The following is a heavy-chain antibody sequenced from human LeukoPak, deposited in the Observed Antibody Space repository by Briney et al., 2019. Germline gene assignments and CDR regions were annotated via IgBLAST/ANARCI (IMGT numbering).Heavy chain of an antibody. CDR3: ARQGTIAAAGTGGWFDP. D-gene: IGHD6-13*01. CDR1: GYTFTSYY. V-gene: IGHV1-46*01. CDR2: INPSGGST. J-gene: IGHJ5*02. Sequence: GASVKVSCKASGYTFTSYYMHWVRQAPGQGLEWMGIINPSGGSTSYAQKFQGRVTMTRDTPTSTAYMELSSLRSEDTAVYYCARQGTIAAAGTGGWFDPWGQGTLVTVSS.